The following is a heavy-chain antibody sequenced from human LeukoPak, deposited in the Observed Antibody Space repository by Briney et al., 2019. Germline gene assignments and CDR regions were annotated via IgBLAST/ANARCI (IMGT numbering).Heavy chain of an antibody. CDR3: ARDHRRSVAMGRHDAFDI. V-gene: IGHV3-66*01. CDR1: GFTVSSNY. Sequence: PGGSLRLSCAASGFTVSSNYMSWVRQAPGKGLEWVSVIYSGGSTYYADSVKGRFTISRDNSKNTLYLQMNSLRAEDTAVYYCARDHRRSVAMGRHDAFDIWGQGTMVTVSS. CDR2: IYSGGST. D-gene: IGHD5-12*01. J-gene: IGHJ3*02.